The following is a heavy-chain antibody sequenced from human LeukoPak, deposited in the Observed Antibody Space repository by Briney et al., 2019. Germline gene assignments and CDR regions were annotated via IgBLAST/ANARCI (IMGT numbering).Heavy chain of an antibody. CDR2: INHSGST. V-gene: IGHV4-34*01. D-gene: IGHD2-21*02. CDR1: GGSFSPYY. J-gene: IGHJ4*02. Sequence: KPSETLSLTCAVYGGSFSPYYWSWIRQPPGKGLEWIGEINHSGSTNYNPSLKSRVTISVDTSKNQFSLGLSSVTAADTAVYYCARGGFYCGGDCYVDYWGQGTLVTVSS. CDR3: ARGGFYCGGDCYVDY.